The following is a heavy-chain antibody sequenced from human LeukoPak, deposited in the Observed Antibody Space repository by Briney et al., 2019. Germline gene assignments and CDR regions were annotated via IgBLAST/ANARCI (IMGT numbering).Heavy chain of an antibody. D-gene: IGHD3-22*01. CDR3: VRGPHFHDSSGYCAGYYYYMDV. CDR2: IYYSGST. J-gene: IGHJ6*03. V-gene: IGHV4-59*01. CDR1: GITFSQND. Sequence: GSLRLSCAASGITFSQNDMSWIRQAPGKGLEWLGYIYYSGSTIYNPSLKSRVSISVDTSTNQVSLHLSSVPSADTAVYYCVRGPHFHDSSGYCAGYYYYMDVWGKGTTVTVSS.